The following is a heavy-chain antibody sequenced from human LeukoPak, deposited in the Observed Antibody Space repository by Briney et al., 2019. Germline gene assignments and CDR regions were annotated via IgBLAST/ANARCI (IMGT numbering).Heavy chain of an antibody. CDR3: ARERTRYSY. J-gene: IGHJ4*02. D-gene: IGHD1-26*01. Sequence: GGSLRLSCAASGFTFSNYWMSWVRQAPGKGLEWVANIKQDGSHKYHVDSVKGRFTISRDNAKSSLYLQMNSLRAEDTAVYYCARERTRYSYWGQGTLVTVSS. CDR1: GFTFSNYW. V-gene: IGHV3-7*01. CDR2: IKQDGSHK.